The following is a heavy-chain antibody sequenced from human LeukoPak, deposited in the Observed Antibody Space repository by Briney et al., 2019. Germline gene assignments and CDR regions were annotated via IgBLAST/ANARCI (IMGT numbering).Heavy chain of an antibody. CDR3: TSGGMVSGDY. V-gene: IGHV4-59*01. J-gene: IGHJ4*01. CDR1: GGSINSYY. D-gene: IGHD2-8*01. CDR2: IYYSGRT. Sequence: SETLSLTCTVSGGSINSYYWSWIRQPPGKGLEWIGYIYYSGRTNYNPSLKSRVTISRDTSKNQFSLKLRSVTAADTAVYYCTSGGMVSGDYWGHGTLVTVSS.